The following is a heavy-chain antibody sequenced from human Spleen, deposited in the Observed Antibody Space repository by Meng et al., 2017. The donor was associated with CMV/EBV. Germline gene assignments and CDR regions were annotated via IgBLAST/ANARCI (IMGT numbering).Heavy chain of an antibody. Sequence: ASVKVSCKVSGYTFTIYGVSWVRQAPGQGLKWMGWINPYNGTTKYAQKFQGRVTMTTDTSTSTVYMELRSLRSDDTAVYYGARDGPLWDINYEYYYGMDVWGQGTTVTVSS. CDR3: ARDGPLWDINYEYYYGMDV. J-gene: IGHJ6*02. CDR2: INPYNGTT. V-gene: IGHV1-18*01. CDR1: GYTFTIYG. D-gene: IGHD4-11*01.